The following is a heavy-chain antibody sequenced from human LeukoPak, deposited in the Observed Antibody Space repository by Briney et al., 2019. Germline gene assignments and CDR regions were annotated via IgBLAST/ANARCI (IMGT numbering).Heavy chain of an antibody. CDR3: ARDSSGWHYFDY. J-gene: IGHJ4*02. Sequence: GGSLRLSCVDSGFTFSNSSMSWVRQAPGKGLEWVSSISSSSDYIYYADSVKGRFTISRDNAKNSVYLQMNSLRAEDTAVYYCARDSSGWHYFDYWGQGTLVTVSS. V-gene: IGHV3-21*01. CDR1: GFTFSNSS. D-gene: IGHD6-19*01. CDR2: ISSSSDYI.